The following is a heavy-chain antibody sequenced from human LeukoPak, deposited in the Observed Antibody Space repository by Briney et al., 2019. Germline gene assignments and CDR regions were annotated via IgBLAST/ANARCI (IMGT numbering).Heavy chain of an antibody. Sequence: ASVEVSCKASGYSFTDYYMHWVRQAPGQGLEWMGWINPNSGDTNFAQKFQGRLTMTRDTSISTAYMELSRLRSDDTAVYYCARVKTMIIVVSLFDYWGQGTLVTVSS. V-gene: IGHV1-2*02. J-gene: IGHJ4*02. CDR2: INPNSGDT. CDR3: ARVKTMIIVVSLFDY. D-gene: IGHD3-22*01. CDR1: GYSFTDYY.